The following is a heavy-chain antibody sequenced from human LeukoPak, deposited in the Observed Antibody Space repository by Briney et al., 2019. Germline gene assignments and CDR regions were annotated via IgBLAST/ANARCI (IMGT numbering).Heavy chain of an antibody. J-gene: IGHJ4*02. V-gene: IGHV3-23*01. CDR3: AKDLGGEGGSGFPGQ. Sequence: GGCLRLSCKAPGFTFSTYSMTWARQAPGKEPQWVSAISGRGGDTYYAYCGKGRFTIYRDNSKNTLYLQMNGLRAEDTAIYYWAKDLGGEGGSGFPGQWGQGTLVTVSS. D-gene: IGHD3-10*01. CDR2: ISGRGGDT. CDR1: GFTFSTYS.